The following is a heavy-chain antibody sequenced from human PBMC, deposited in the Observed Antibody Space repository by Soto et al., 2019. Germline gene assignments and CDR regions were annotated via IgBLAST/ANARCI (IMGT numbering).Heavy chain of an antibody. Sequence: EVQLLESGGGLVQPGGSLRLSCAASGFTFSSYAMSWVRQAPGKGLEWVSAISGSGGSTYYADSVKGRFTISRDNSNNTLYLQMNSLRAEDTAVYYCAKDVGLTVTTFPWGQGTLVTVSS. V-gene: IGHV3-23*01. D-gene: IGHD4-17*01. CDR3: AKDVGLTVTTFP. CDR1: GFTFSSYA. J-gene: IGHJ5*02. CDR2: ISGSGGST.